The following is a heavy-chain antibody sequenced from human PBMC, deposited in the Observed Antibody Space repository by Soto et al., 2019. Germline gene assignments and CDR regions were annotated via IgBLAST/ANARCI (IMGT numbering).Heavy chain of an antibody. D-gene: IGHD3-22*01. CDR1: GFTFRSYA. V-gene: IGHV3-23*01. J-gene: IGHJ4*01. CDR3: AKCWTYYYDNSGFYFDY. CDR2: IAGSGANT. Sequence: GSLRLSCAASGFTFRSYAMSWVRQAPGKGLEWVSSIAGSGANTYYPDSVKGRFTISRDNSRNTLFLRLASLRVEDTAVYYCAKCWTYYYDNSGFYFDYWGQGTAVTVSS.